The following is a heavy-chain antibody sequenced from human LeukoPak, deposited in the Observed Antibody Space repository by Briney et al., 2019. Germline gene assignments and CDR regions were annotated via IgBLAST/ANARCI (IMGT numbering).Heavy chain of an antibody. CDR2: INPNSGGT. Sequence: ASVKVSCKASGYTFTGYYMHWVRQAPGQGLEWMGWINPNSGGTNYAQKFQGRVTMTRDTSISTAYMELSRLRSDDTAVYYCARDGVGITIFGVVLNYYYMDVWGKGTTVTVSS. V-gene: IGHV1-2*02. CDR1: GYTFTGYY. D-gene: IGHD3-3*01. CDR3: ARDGVGITIFGVVLNYYYMDV. J-gene: IGHJ6*03.